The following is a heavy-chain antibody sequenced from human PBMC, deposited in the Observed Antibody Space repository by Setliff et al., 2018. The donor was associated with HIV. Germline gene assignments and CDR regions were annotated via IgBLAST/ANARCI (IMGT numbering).Heavy chain of an antibody. J-gene: IGHJ5*02. Sequence: SETLSLTCSVSDDSISSGVYYWSWVRQFPGKGLEWIGSVFSTGSLYYNPSLRGRITISIDASENHFTLRLTSVTAEDTALYFCARSFGNSWSGDRPHNYFDPWGQGTLVTVSS. CDR2: VFSTGSL. D-gene: IGHD4-4*01. CDR3: ARSFGNSWSGDRPHNYFDP. V-gene: IGHV4-39*02. CDR1: DDSISSGVYY.